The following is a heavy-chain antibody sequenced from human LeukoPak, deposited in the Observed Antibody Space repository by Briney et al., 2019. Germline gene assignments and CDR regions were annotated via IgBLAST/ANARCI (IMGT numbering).Heavy chain of an antibody. J-gene: IGHJ4*02. V-gene: IGHV3-33*06. D-gene: IGHD1-20*01. CDR2: IWYDGSNK. CDR1: GFTFSSYG. Sequence: PGGSLRLSCAASGFTFSSYGMHWVRQAPGKGLEWVAVIWYDGSNKYYADSVKGRFTISRDNSKNTLYLQMNSLRAEDTAVYYCAKDSSRYNWKDIEYWGQGTLVTVSS. CDR3: AKDSSRYNWKDIEY.